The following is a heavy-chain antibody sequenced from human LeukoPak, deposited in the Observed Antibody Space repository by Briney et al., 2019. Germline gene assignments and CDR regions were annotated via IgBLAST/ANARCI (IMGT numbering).Heavy chain of an antibody. CDR3: GSWDYGSGSYSPYY. CDR2: INPNSGGT. J-gene: IGHJ4*02. CDR1: GYTFTVYY. Sequence: GASVNVSFTASGYTFTVYYIHWVRQAPGQGLEWVGWINPNSGGTKFAQKFQGRVTMTRDTSITTAYMELSGLGSDDTAVYYRGSWDYGSGSYSPYYWGQGTLVTVSS. V-gene: IGHV1-2*02. D-gene: IGHD3-10*01.